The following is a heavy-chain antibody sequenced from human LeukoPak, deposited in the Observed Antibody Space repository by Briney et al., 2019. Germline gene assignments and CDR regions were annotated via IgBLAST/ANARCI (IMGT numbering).Heavy chain of an antibody. Sequence: PSETLSLTCAVYGGSFSGYYWSWIRQPPGKGLEWIGEINHSGSTNYNPSLKSRVTISVDTSKNQFSLKLSSVTAADTAVYYCARGSPSLTYYYDSSGYRNDYWGQGTLVTVSS. J-gene: IGHJ4*02. CDR3: ARGSPSLTYYYDSSGYRNDY. CDR2: INHSGST. CDR1: GGSFSGYY. V-gene: IGHV4-34*01. D-gene: IGHD3-22*01.